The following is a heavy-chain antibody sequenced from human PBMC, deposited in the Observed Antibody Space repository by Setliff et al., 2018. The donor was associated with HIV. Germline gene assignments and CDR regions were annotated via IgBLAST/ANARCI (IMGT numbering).Heavy chain of an antibody. J-gene: IGHJ3*02. CDR3: ARDGYYDSSGYSAFDI. CDR2: INPNNGGT. V-gene: IGHV1-2*06. D-gene: IGHD3-22*01. Sequence: ASVKVSCKASGYTFTDYYIHWVRQAPGQGLEWMGRINPNNGGTNYAQKFQGRVTMTRDTSISTAYMELSRLRSDDTAVYYCARDGYYDSSGYSAFDIWAKGQWSPSPQ. CDR1: GYTFTDYY.